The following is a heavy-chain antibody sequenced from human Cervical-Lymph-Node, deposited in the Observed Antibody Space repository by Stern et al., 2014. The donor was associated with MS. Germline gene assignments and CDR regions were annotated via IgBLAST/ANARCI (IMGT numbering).Heavy chain of an antibody. CDR3: ARTYYYDSSGYYFDY. CDR2: IYYSGST. D-gene: IGHD3-22*01. Sequence: QLQLQESGPGLVKPSETLSLTCTVSGNSISGYYWSWIRQPPGKGLEWIWYIYYSGSTRYNPSIKSRVSISVDTSKNQFSLELSSVTAADTAVYYCARTYYYDSSGYYFDYWGQGTLVTVSS. J-gene: IGHJ4*02. CDR1: GNSISGYY. V-gene: IGHV4-59*01.